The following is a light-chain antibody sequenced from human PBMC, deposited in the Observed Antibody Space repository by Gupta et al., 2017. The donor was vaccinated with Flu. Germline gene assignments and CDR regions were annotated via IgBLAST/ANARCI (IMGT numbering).Light chain of an antibody. CDR2: AAA. Sequence: PSSLSASVGDRVVISCRASQNIDFYLSWYQRKQGRAPTLLIYAAASLQRGVPSRFSGDGSGTNFTLTISRLQPEDFATYYCQETLGETWTFGLGTKV. CDR3: QETLGETWT. CDR1: QNIDFY. V-gene: IGKV1-39*01. J-gene: IGKJ1*01.